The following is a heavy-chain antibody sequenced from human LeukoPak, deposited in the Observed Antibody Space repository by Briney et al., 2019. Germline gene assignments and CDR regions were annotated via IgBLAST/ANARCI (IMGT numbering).Heavy chain of an antibody. CDR3: ASSRRPAPHYYYYMDV. J-gene: IGHJ6*03. CDR1: GFTFSSYW. V-gene: IGHV3-74*01. D-gene: IGHD2-2*01. CDR2: INSDGSST. Sequence: PGGSLRLSCAASGFTFSSYWMHWVRQAPGKGLVWVSRINSDGSSTSYADSVKGRFTISRDNAKNTLYLQMNSLRAEDTAVYYCASSRRPAPHYYYYMDVWGKGTTVTVSS.